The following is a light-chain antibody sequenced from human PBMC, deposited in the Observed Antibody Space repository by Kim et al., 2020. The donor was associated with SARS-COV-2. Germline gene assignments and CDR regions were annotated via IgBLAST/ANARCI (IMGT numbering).Light chain of an antibody. CDR1: QAVTSNH. V-gene: IGKV3-20*01. CDR2: GAS. Sequence: EIVLTQSPGTLSLSPGERATLSCRASQAVTSNHLAWYQQKPGQAPRLVIYGASSRATGIPDRFSGSGSGTHYTLTISRLEPEDFAVYFCQQYGSSSYTFGQGTKLEI. CDR3: QQYGSSSYT. J-gene: IGKJ2*01.